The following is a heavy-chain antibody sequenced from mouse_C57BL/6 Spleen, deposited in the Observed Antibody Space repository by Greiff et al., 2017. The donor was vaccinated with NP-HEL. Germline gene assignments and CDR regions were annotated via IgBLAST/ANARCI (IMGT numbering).Heavy chain of an antibody. D-gene: IGHD1-1*01. CDR2: IDPSDSYT. CDR1: GYTFTSYW. CDR3: AITTVVAPFDY. Sequence: VQLQQPGAELVRPGTSVKLSCKASGYTFTSYWMHWVKQRPGQGLEWIGVIDPSDSYTNYNQKFKGKATLTVDTSSSTAYMQLSSLTSEDSAVYYCAITTVVAPFDYWGQGTTLTVSS. V-gene: IGHV1-59*01. J-gene: IGHJ2*01.